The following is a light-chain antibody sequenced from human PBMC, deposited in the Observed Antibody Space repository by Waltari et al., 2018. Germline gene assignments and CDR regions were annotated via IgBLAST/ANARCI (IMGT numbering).Light chain of an antibody. Sequence: DIVMTQSPDSLAVSLGERATINCKSSQSVLYSSNNKNYLAWYQQKPGQPPKLLIYWASMRESGGPDRCSGSGSGTDFTLTISSLQAEDVAVYYCQQYYSTPYTFGQGTKLEIK. CDR1: QSVLYSSNNKNY. V-gene: IGKV4-1*01. CDR3: QQYYSTPYT. CDR2: WAS. J-gene: IGKJ2*01.